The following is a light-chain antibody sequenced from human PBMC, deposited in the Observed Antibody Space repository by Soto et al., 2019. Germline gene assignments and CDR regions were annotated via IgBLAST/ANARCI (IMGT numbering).Light chain of an antibody. CDR2: AAS. CDR3: QQLSNSPLT. CDR1: QGISSY. V-gene: IGKV1-9*01. Sequence: DMQLTQSPSFLSASVGDRVTITCRASQGISSYLAWYQQKPGKAPKLLIYAASTLQSGVPSRFSGSGSGTEFTLTISSLQPEDFATYYCQQLSNSPLTFGQGTRLEIQ. J-gene: IGKJ5*01.